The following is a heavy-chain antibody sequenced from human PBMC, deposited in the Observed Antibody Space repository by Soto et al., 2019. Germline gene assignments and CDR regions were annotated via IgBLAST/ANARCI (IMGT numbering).Heavy chain of an antibody. CDR1: GGSSSGWY. D-gene: IGHD1-26*01. CDR2: ISSGTT. J-gene: IGHJ1*01. CDR3: ARGSYSRGVGATNPSH. Sequence: QVHLQQWGAGLLKPSETLSLTCAVYGGSSSGWYWTWIRQSPVKVLAWIGEISSGTTNYNPSLNRPVTITADTSKNEFSLKLSSVTAADTAVYYCARGSYSRGVGATNPSHWGQGTLATVSA. V-gene: IGHV4-34*01.